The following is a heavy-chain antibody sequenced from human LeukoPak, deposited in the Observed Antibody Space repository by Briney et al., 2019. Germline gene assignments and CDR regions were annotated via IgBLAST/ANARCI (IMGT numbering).Heavy chain of an antibody. CDR2: IYYSAST. J-gene: IGHJ4*02. D-gene: IGHD3-10*01. V-gene: IGHV4-39*07. Sequence: PSETLSLTCTVSGGSISSSSYYWGWIRQPPGKGLEWIVSIYYSASTYYNPSLKSRVTISVDTSKNQFSLKLSSVTAADTAVYYCASTGSYGSGSYYGYWGQGTLVTVSS. CDR3: ASTGSYGSGSYYGY. CDR1: GGSISSSSYY.